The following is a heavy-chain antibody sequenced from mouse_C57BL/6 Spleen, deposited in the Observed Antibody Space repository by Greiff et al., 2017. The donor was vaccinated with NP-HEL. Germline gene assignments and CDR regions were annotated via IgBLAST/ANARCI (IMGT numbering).Heavy chain of an antibody. V-gene: IGHV3-6*01. D-gene: IGHD1-1*01. CDR3: ARVAPRYYGSSGWYFEV. CDR1: GYSITSGYY. J-gene: IGHJ1*03. Sequence: EVKLQESGPGLVKPSQSLSLTCSVTGYSITSGYYWNWIRQFPGNKLEWMGYISYDGSNNYNPSLKNRISITRDTSKNQFFLKLNSVTTEDTATYYCARVAPRYYGSSGWYFEVWGTGTTVTVSS. CDR2: ISYDGSN.